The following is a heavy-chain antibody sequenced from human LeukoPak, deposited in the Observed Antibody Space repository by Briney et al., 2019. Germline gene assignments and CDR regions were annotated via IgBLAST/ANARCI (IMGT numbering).Heavy chain of an antibody. CDR3: AKAQAGTTRN. CDR1: GFNFSRYW. Sequence: GGSLRLSCAASGFNFSRYWMSWVRQAPGKGLEWVANIKQDGSQKYFVDSVKGRFTISRDNAKNSLFLQMNSLRAEDTAVYYCAKAQAGTTRNWGQGTLVTVSS. J-gene: IGHJ4*02. D-gene: IGHD1-7*01. CDR2: IKQDGSQK. V-gene: IGHV3-7*01.